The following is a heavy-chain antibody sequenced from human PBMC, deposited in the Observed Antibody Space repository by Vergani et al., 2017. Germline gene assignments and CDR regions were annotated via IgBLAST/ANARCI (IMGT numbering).Heavy chain of an antibody. CDR3: AKDTSSGWYYYYGMDV. CDR2: IRSKAYGGTT. V-gene: IGHV3-49*04. J-gene: IGHJ6*02. CDR1: GFTFGDYA. Sequence: EVQLVESGGGLVQPGRSLRLSCTASGFTFGDYAMSWVRPAPGKGLEWVGFIRSKAYGGTTEYAASVKGRFTISRDDSKSIAYLQMNSLSAEDTAVYYCAKDTSSGWYYYYGMDVWGQGTTVTVSS. D-gene: IGHD6-19*01.